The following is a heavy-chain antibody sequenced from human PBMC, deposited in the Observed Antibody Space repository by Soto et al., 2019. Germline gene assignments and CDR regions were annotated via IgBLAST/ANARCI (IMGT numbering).Heavy chain of an antibody. CDR3: ARSAGRARPYYYYGMDV. CDR2: ISAYNGNT. J-gene: IGHJ6*02. V-gene: IGHV1-18*01. CDR1: GYTFTSYG. D-gene: IGHD6-6*01. Sequence: QVQLVQSGAEVKNPGASVKVSCKASGYTFTSYGISWVRQAPGQGLEWMGWISAYNGNTNYAQKLQGRVTMTTDTSTSTAYMELRSLRSDDTAVYYCARSAGRARPYYYYGMDVWGQGTTVTVSS.